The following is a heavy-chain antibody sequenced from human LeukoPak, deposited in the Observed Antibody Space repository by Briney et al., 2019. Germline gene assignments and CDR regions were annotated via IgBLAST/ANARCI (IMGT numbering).Heavy chain of an antibody. CDR1: GGSISSYY. CDR2: IYYSGST. V-gene: IGHV4-59*01. CDR3: ASGSGSYPYYFDY. Sequence: PSETLSLTCTVSGGSISSYYWSWIRQPPGKGLEWIGYIYYSGSTNYNPSLKSRVTISVDTSKNQFSLKLSSVTAADTAVYYCASGSGSYPYYFDYWGQGTLVTVSS. D-gene: IGHD1-26*01. J-gene: IGHJ4*02.